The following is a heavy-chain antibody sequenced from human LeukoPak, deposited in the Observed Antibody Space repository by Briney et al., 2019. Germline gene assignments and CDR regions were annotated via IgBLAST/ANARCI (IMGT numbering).Heavy chain of an antibody. V-gene: IGHV3-74*01. D-gene: IGHD2-2*01. Sequence: GGSLRLSCAASGFTFSGYWMHWVRQAPGKGLVWVSAINSDGSSTSYADSVKGRFTISRDNAKNTLSLQMNSLRAEDTAVYYCARGGAPGAFDYWGQGTLVTVSS. CDR1: GFTFSGYW. J-gene: IGHJ4*02. CDR3: ARGGAPGAFDY. CDR2: INSDGSST.